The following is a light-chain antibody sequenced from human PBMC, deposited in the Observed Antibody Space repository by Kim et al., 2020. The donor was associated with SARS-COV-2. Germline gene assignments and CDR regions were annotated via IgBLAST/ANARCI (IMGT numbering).Light chain of an antibody. V-gene: IGLV10-54*01. J-gene: IGLJ3*02. CDR2: RKN. CDR3: TAWDNSLGAWV. Sequence: QTDTRTCTGDSNSVGYQGAAWLQQHQGQPPKLLSYRKNNRPSGISERFSASRSGNTASLTITGLQPGDEADYYCTAWDNSLGAWVFGGGTQLTVL. CDR1: SNSVGYQG.